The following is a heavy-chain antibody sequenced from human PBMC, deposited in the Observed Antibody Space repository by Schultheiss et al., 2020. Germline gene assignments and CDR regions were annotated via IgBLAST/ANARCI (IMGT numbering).Heavy chain of an antibody. D-gene: IGHD3-10*01. Sequence: GGSLRLSCAASGFTFSSYAMSWVRQAPGKGLEWVSAISGSGSTIYYADSVKGRFTISRDNAKNSLYLQMNSLRAEDTAVYYCARAVNYYGSGALDYWGQGTLVTVSS. CDR3: ARAVNYYGSGALDY. CDR2: ISGSGSTI. CDR1: GFTFSSYA. V-gene: IGHV3-48*04. J-gene: IGHJ4*02.